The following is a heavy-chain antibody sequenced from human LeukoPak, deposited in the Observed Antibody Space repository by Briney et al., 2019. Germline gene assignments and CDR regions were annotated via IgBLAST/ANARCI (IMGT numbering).Heavy chain of an antibody. V-gene: IGHV1-18*01. D-gene: IGHD3-10*01. Sequence: ASVKVSCKASGYTFTSYDINWVRQAPGQGLEWVGWISAYNGNTNYAQKLQGRVTITTDTSTSTAYMELRSLRSDDTAVYYCARDLEYGAGSYGDYWGQGTLVTVSS. CDR2: ISAYNGNT. J-gene: IGHJ4*02. CDR3: ARDLEYGAGSYGDY. CDR1: GYTFTSYD.